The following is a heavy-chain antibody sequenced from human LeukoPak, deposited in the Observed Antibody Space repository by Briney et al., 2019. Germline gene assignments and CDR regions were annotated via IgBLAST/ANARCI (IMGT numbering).Heavy chain of an antibody. CDR3: TREPAT. D-gene: IGHD2-2*01. CDR2: IYDSGAT. Sequence: SGTLSLTCTVSGDSIRRSTHYGGWIRQSPEKGLEWIGTIYDSGATYYNPSFQSRVTISVDTSKSQFHLKMQSVTAADTAVYYCTREPATWGQGTLVIVSS. V-gene: IGHV4-39*06. J-gene: IGHJ5*02. CDR1: GDSIRRSTHY.